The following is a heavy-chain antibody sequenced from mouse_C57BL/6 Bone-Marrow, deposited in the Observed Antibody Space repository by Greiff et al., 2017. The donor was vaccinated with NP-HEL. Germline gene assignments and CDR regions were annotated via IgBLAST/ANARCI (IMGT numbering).Heavy chain of an antibody. CDR3: ARAPDYYGSSYGWYFDV. CDR1: GFTFSDYY. Sequence: EVKLMESEGGLVQPGSSMKLSCTASGFTFSDYYMAWVRQVPEKGLEWVANINYDGSSTYYLDSLKSRFIISRDTAKNILYLQMSSLKSEDTATYYCARAPDYYGSSYGWYFDVWGTGTTVTVSS. D-gene: IGHD1-1*01. V-gene: IGHV5-16*01. J-gene: IGHJ1*03. CDR2: INYDGSST.